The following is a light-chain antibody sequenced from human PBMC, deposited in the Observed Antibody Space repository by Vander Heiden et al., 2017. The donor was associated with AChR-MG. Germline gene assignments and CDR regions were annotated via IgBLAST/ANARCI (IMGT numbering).Light chain of an antibody. CDR2: GTS. V-gene: IGKV3-20*01. J-gene: IGKJ3*01. Sequence: EIVLTQSPGTLSLSPGERATLSCRASQSLSSSYLAWYQQKPGQAPRLLIYGTSSRATGIPDRFSGSGSGTDFTLTINRLEPEDFAVYYCQQYGVSQFTFGHGTKVDI. CDR3: QQYGVSQFT. CDR1: QSLSSSY.